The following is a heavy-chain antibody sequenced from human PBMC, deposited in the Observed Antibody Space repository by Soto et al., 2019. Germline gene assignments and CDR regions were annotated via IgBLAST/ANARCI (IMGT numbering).Heavy chain of an antibody. J-gene: IGHJ4*02. D-gene: IGHD3-22*01. Sequence: QVQLVQSGAEVKEPGASVKVSCKASGYTFTSYFIHWVRQAPGQGLEWMAILNPSGGSTNYAPKFQGRVTVTRDTSTSTVHMELSSLRSEDTAVYYCARTGDSSGSYTFAFWGQGTLVTVSS. CDR1: GYTFTSYF. CDR3: ARTGDSSGSYTFAF. CDR2: LNPSGGST. V-gene: IGHV1-46*01.